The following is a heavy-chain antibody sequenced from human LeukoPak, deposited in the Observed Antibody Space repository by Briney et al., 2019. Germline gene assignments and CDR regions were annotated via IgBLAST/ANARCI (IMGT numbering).Heavy chain of an antibody. D-gene: IGHD3-3*01. J-gene: IGHJ4*02. V-gene: IGHV3-23*01. CDR2: ISGSGGNT. CDR1: GFTFCSYA. CDR3: AKGKTGRFLEWLLFDH. Sequence: GGSLRLSCVASGFTFCSYAMSWVRQAPGKGLEWVSTISGSGGNTYFADSVKGRFTISRDNSKNTLYLQMDSLRADDTAVYYCAKGKTGRFLEWLLFDHWGQGTLVTVSS.